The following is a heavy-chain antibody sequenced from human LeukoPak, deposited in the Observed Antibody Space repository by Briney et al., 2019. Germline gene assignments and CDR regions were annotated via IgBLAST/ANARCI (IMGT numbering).Heavy chain of an antibody. J-gene: IGHJ5*02. CDR2: ISDGGVNT. CDR3: AIGRGSGNYNFFDP. D-gene: IGHD3-10*01. V-gene: IGHV3-23*01. Sequence: PGGSLRLSCAASGFTFSSYAMNWVRQAPGQGPEWVSVISDGGVNTYYADSVKGRFAISRDNSKSTLYLQMNNLGADDTAIYYCAIGRGSGNYNFFDPWGQGTLVTVSS. CDR1: GFTFSSYA.